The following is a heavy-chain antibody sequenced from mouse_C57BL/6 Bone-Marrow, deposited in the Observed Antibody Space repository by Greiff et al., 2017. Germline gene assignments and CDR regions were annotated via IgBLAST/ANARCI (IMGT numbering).Heavy chain of an antibody. D-gene: IGHD2-1*01. CDR1: GYTFTSYW. J-gene: IGHJ3*01. V-gene: IGHV1-69*01. CDR3: ARGGYGNPFAY. Sequence: QVQLQQPGAELVMPGASVKLSCKASGYTFTSYWMHWVKQRPGQGLEWIGEIDPSDSYTNYNQKFKGKSTFTVDKSSSTAYMPLSSLTSEDSAVYYCARGGYGNPFAYWGQGTLVTVAA. CDR2: IDPSDSYT.